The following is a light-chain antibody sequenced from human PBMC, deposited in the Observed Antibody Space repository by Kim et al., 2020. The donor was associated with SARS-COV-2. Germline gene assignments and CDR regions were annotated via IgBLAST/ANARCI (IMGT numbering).Light chain of an antibody. Sequence: SASVGDRVIITCRASQTISTYLNWYQHKPGKAPELLIYAASTLQSGVPSRFSGSGSGTDFTLTISSLHPEDFATYYCQQSYNSPYTFGQGTKLDIK. CDR1: QTISTY. CDR3: QQSYNSPYT. CDR2: AAS. V-gene: IGKV1-39*01. J-gene: IGKJ2*01.